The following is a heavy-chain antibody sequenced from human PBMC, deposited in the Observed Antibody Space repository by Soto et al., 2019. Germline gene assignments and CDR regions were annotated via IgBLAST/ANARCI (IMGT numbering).Heavy chain of an antibody. CDR3: ERGEEGRGGGMDV. CDR1: GFTFSSYS. D-gene: IGHD3-10*01. CDR2: ISSSSSYI. Sequence: PGWSLRLSCAASGFTFSSYSMNWVRQAPGRGLEWVSSISSSSSYIYYADSVKGRFTISRDNAKNSLYLQMNSLRAEDTAVYYCERGEEGRGGGMDVWGQGTTVTV. V-gene: IGHV3-21*01. J-gene: IGHJ6*02.